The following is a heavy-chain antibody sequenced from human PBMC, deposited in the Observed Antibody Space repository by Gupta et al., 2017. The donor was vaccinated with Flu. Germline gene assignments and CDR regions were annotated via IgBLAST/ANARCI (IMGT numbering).Heavy chain of an antibody. CDR3: ARQFVGYCSGGTCYDENDY. CDR1: GGSINRNSYY. CDR2: IYYSGNT. V-gene: IGHV4-39*01. J-gene: IGHJ4*02. Sequence: QLQLQESGPGLVKPSETLSLTCTVSGGSINRNSYYWGWIRQPPGKGLEWIGSIYYSGNTYYNPSLKSRVTISVDASNNQFSLKLSSVTAADTAVYYCARQFVGYCSGGTCYDENDYWGQGTLVTVSS. D-gene: IGHD2-15*01.